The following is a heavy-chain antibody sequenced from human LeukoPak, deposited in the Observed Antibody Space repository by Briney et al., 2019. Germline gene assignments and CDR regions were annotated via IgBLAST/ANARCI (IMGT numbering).Heavy chain of an antibody. CDR2: ISYDGSNK. J-gene: IGHJ2*01. CDR3: ARVVGAGYFDL. Sequence: GGSLRLSCAASRFTFSSYGMHWVRQAPGKGLEWVAVISYDGSNKYYADSVKGRFTISRDNSKNTLYLQMNSLRAEDTAVYYCARVVGAGYFDLWGRGTLVTVSS. D-gene: IGHD1-26*01. CDR1: RFTFSSYG. V-gene: IGHV3-30*03.